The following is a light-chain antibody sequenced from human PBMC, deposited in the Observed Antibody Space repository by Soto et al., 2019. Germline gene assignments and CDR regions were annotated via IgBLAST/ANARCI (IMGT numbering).Light chain of an antibody. J-gene: IGLJ2*01. CDR1: NIGSKS. CDR3: QVWDSSSDLLV. CDR2: YDS. V-gene: IGLV3-21*04. Sequence: YELTQPPSVSVAPGKTARITCGGNNIGSKSVHWYQQKPGQAPVLVIYYDSDRPSGIPERFSGSNSGNTATLTISRVEAGAEADYYCQVWDSSSDLLVFGGGTKLTVL.